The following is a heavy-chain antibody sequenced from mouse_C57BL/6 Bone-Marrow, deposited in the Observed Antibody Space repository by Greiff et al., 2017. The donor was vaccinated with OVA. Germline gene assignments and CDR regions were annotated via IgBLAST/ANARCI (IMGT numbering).Heavy chain of an antibody. Sequence: QVQLKQSGAELVRPGTSVKMSCKASGYTFTNYWIGWAKQRPGHGLEWIGDIYPGGGYTNYNEKFKGKATLTADKSSSTAYMQFSSLTSEDSAIHYCARGYYYGSSHYYAMDYWGQGTSVTVSS. CDR3: ARGYYYGSSHYYAMDY. V-gene: IGHV1-63*01. D-gene: IGHD1-1*01. CDR2: IYPGGGYT. CDR1: GYTFTNYW. J-gene: IGHJ4*01.